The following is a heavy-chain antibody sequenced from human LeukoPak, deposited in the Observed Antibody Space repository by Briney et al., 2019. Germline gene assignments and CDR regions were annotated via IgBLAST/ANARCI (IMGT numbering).Heavy chain of an antibody. V-gene: IGHV4-31*03. CDR3: AREMVRDAFDI. CDR2: VSSSGTT. CDR1: GGSISRDGHY. Sequence: PSETLSLTCTVSGGSISRDGHYWSWIRQYPGKGVESIGSVSSSGTTTYNPSLKSRVTISLDTSQNQFSLNLRSLTAADTAVYYCAREMVRDAFDIWGQGTMVTVSS. J-gene: IGHJ3*02. D-gene: IGHD2-8*01.